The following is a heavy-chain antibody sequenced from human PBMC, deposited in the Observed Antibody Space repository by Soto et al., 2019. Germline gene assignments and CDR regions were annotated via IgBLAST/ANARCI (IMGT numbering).Heavy chain of an antibody. Sequence: EVQLVESGGGLVKPGGSLRLSCAASGFTFSSYSMNWVRQAPGKGLEWVSSISSSSSYIYYSDSVKGRFTISRDNAKNSLYLQMNRLSAEAPAVYSCSRVGGQLVPGFDYWGQGTLVTVSS. D-gene: IGHD6-6*01. CDR3: SRVGGQLVPGFDY. CDR2: ISSSSSYI. CDR1: GFTFSSYS. J-gene: IGHJ4*02. V-gene: IGHV3-21*01.